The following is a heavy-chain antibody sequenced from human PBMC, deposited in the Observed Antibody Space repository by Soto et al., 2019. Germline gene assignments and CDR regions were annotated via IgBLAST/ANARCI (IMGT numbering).Heavy chain of an antibody. CDR2: IYHSGST. Sequence: SETLSLTCAVSGGSISSSNWWSWVRQPPGKGLEWIGEIYHSGSTNYNPSLKSRVTISVDKSKNQFSLKLSSVTAADTAVYYCAREGSGTSHYYFDYWGQGTLVTVSS. CDR1: GGSISSSNW. J-gene: IGHJ4*02. CDR3: AREGSGTSHYYFDY. D-gene: IGHD3-10*01. V-gene: IGHV4-4*02.